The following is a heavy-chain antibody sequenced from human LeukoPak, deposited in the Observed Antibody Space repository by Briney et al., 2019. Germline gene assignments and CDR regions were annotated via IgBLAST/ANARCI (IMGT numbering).Heavy chain of an antibody. CDR2: ISYRTSHI. CDR1: GFTFSDCD. Sequence: GGSLRLSCTDSGFTFSDCDMNWFRQAPGKGLEWVSSISYRTSHIYYADSVKGRFTISRDNAKNSLYLQMDSLRAEDTAVYFCGRAFPPLRTAAAGDYWGQGTLVTVSS. J-gene: IGHJ4*02. CDR3: GRAFPPLRTAAAGDY. D-gene: IGHD6-13*01. V-gene: IGHV3-21*01.